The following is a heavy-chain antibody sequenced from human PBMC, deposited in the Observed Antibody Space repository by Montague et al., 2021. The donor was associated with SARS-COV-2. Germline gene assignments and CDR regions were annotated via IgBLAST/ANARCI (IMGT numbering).Heavy chain of an antibody. J-gene: IGHJ6*02. CDR2: IDWDDDK. Sequence: PALVKPTQTLTLTCTFSGFSLSTSGMCVSWIRQPPGKALEWLARIDWDDDKYYSTSLKTRLTISKDTSKNQVVLTMTNMDPVDTATYYCARRTYDILTGYDYGMDVWGQGTTVIVS. D-gene: IGHD3-9*01. CDR3: ARRTYDILTGYDYGMDV. V-gene: IGHV2-70*11. CDR1: GFSLSTSGMC.